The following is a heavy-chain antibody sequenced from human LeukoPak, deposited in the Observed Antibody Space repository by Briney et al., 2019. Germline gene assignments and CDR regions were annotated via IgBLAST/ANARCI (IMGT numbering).Heavy chain of an antibody. V-gene: IGHV3-30*03. CDR2: ISYDGSNK. CDR3: ARDRSSRVYDF. J-gene: IGHJ4*02. CDR1: GFTFSSYG. Sequence: GRSLRLSCAASGFTFSSYGMHWVRQAPGKGLEWVAVISYDGSNKYYADSVKGRFTISRDNSKNTLYLQMNSLRAEDTAVYYCARDRSSRVYDFWGQGILVTVSS. D-gene: IGHD5/OR15-5a*01.